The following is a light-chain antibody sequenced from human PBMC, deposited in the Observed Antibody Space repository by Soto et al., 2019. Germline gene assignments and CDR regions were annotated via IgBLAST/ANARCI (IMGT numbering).Light chain of an antibody. CDR2: EAR. CDR1: TSDVGASNY. J-gene: IGLJ1*01. V-gene: IGLV2-14*01. CDR3: SSKTSSSPPFV. Sequence: QSVLTQPASVTGCPGQSITISCTGSTSDVGASNYVSWYKHHPGQSPQLMIYEARKRPSGVSNRFSCSKSGNTASLTISGLQAEDEGDYYCSSKTSSSPPFVFGTGTKVTVL.